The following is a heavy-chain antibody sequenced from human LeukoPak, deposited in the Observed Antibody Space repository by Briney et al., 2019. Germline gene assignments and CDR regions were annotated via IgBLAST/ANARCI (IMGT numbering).Heavy chain of an antibody. CDR2: ISYSGST. CDR3: ARHYGSNWNYFDY. V-gene: IGHV4-59*08. J-gene: IGHJ4*02. Sequence: SETLSLTCTVSGDSISNYFWNWIRQSPGKGLEWIGYISYSGSTNYNPSLKSRVTISVDTSKNQFSLKLSSVTAADTAVYYCARHYGSNWNYFDYWGQGTLVTVSS. D-gene: IGHD6-13*01. CDR1: GDSISNYF.